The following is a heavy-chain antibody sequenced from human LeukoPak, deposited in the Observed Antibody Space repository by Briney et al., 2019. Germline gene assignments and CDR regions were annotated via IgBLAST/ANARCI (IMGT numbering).Heavy chain of an antibody. Sequence: GGSLRLSCGASGFSFSDYWMTWVRPAAGKGLEWVANINQDGSEEYYVASVKGRFTISRDNAKNSLYLQMTSLRAEDTAVYYCARGGSKSCSGGSCYLNWFDPWGRGPWSPSPQ. D-gene: IGHD2-15*01. CDR3: ARGGSKSCSGGSCYLNWFDP. J-gene: IGHJ5*02. V-gene: IGHV3-7*01. CDR2: INQDGSEE. CDR1: GFSFSDYW.